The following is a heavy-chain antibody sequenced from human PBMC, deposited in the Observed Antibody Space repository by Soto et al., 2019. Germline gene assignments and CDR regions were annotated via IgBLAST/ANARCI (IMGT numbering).Heavy chain of an antibody. Sequence: QVQLVQSGAEVKKPGASVKVSCKASGYTFTSYDINWVRQATGQGLEWMGWMNPNSGNTGYAQKFQGRVTRTRNTSISTAYMELSSLRSEDTAVYYCARGSGSSGWYYYYGMDVWGQGTTVTVSS. D-gene: IGHD6-19*01. CDR3: ARGSGSSGWYYYYGMDV. J-gene: IGHJ6*02. CDR2: MNPNSGNT. V-gene: IGHV1-8*01. CDR1: GYTFTSYD.